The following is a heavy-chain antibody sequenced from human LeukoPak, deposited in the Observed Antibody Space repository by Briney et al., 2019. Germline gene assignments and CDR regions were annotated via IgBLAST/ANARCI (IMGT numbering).Heavy chain of an antibody. CDR3: AKDQYSSSWYYFDY. Sequence: GGSLRLSCAASGFTFNNYAMSWVRQAPGKGLEWVSAISGSGGSTYYADSVKGRFTISRDNSKNTLYLQMNSLRVEDTAVYCCAKDQYSSSWYYFDYWGQGTLVTVSS. V-gene: IGHV3-23*01. CDR2: ISGSGGST. D-gene: IGHD6-13*01. J-gene: IGHJ4*02. CDR1: GFTFNNYA.